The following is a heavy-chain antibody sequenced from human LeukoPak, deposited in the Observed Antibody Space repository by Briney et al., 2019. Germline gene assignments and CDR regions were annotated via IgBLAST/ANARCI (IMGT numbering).Heavy chain of an antibody. D-gene: IGHD6-6*01. V-gene: IGHV3-30-3*01. CDR2: ISYDGSNK. CDR1: GFTFSSYA. J-gene: IGHJ5*02. Sequence: GGSLRLSCAASGFTFSSYAMHWVRQAPGKGLGWVAVISYDGSNKYYADSVKGRFTISRDNSKNTLYLQMNSLRAEDTAVYYCARARHYSSSSTNWFDPWGQGTLVTVSS. CDR3: ARARHYSSSSTNWFDP.